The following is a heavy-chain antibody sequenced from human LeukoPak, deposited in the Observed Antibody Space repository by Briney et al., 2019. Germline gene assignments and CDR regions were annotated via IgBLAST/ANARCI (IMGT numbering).Heavy chain of an antibody. V-gene: IGHV3-30*03. Sequence: GGSLRLSCAASGFTFSTYSMNWVRQAPGKGLEWVAVISYDGSNKYYADSVKGRFTISRDNSKNTLYLQMNSLRAEDTAVYYCARDYYYGSGSYLFNYWGQGTLVTVSS. J-gene: IGHJ4*02. D-gene: IGHD3-10*01. CDR1: GFTFSTYS. CDR3: ARDYYYGSGSYLFNY. CDR2: ISYDGSNK.